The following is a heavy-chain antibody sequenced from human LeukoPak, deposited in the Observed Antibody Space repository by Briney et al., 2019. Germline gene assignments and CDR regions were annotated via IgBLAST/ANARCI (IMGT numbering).Heavy chain of an antibody. Sequence: ASVKVSCKVSGYTLTELSMHWVRQAPGKGLEWMGGFDPEDGETIYAQKFQGRVTMTEDTSTDTAYMELSSLRSEDTAVYYCATGAIAARPNWFDPWGQGTLVTVSS. D-gene: IGHD6-6*01. CDR2: FDPEDGET. V-gene: IGHV1-24*01. J-gene: IGHJ5*02. CDR1: GYTLTELS. CDR3: ATGAIAARPNWFDP.